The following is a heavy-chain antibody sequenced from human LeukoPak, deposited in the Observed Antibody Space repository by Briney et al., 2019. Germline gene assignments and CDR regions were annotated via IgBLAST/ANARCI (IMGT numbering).Heavy chain of an antibody. J-gene: IGHJ4*02. Sequence: GASLQISCKGSGYSFTSYWIGWVRQLPGKGLEWMGIIYPGDSDTRYSPSFQGQVTISADKSISTAYLQWSSLKASDTAMYYCARRDYYDSSGYYSYYFDYWGQGTLVTVSS. D-gene: IGHD3-22*01. CDR3: ARRDYYDSSGYYSYYFDY. V-gene: IGHV5-51*01. CDR2: IYPGDSDT. CDR1: GYSFTSYW.